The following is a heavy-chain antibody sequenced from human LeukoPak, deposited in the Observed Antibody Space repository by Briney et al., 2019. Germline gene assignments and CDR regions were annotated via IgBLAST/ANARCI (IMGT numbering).Heavy chain of an antibody. J-gene: IGHJ3*02. CDR1: GIIFSNYA. CDR3: TGGGWSTDAFDI. D-gene: IGHD6-19*01. V-gene: IGHV3-23*01. CDR2: IPGSGGST. Sequence: HAGGSLRLSCAASGIIFSNYAMSWVRQAPGKGLEWVSGIPGSGGSTYYADSVKGRFSISRDNSKNTLYLQMNSLRAEDTAVYYCTGGGWSTDAFDIWGQGTMVTVSS.